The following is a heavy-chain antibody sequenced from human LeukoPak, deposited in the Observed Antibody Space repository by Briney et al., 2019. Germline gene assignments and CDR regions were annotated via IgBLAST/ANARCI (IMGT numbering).Heavy chain of an antibody. Sequence: PGGSLRLSCAASGFTFSSYAMHWVRQAPGKGLEWVAVISYDGSNKYYADSVKGRFTISRGNSKNTLYLQMNSLRAEDTAVYYCARGLDYGGNYYDYWGQGTLVTVSS. CDR2: ISYDGSNK. D-gene: IGHD4-17*01. V-gene: IGHV3-30-3*01. CDR3: ARGLDYGGNYYDY. CDR1: GFTFSSYA. J-gene: IGHJ4*02.